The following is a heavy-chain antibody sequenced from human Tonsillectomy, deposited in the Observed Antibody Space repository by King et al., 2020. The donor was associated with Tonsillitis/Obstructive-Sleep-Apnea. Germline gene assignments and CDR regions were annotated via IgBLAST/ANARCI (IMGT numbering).Heavy chain of an antibody. D-gene: IGHD4-11*01. CDR3: ARLTTITPDDD. CDR1: GFSFSSYA. J-gene: IGHJ4*02. CDR2: IRGSGGSK. Sequence: QLVQSGGGLVQPGGSLRLSCAASGFSFSSYAMSWVRQAPGKGLEWVSGIRGSGGSKYYADSVKGRFTISRDNSKNTLYLQMNSLRAEDTAVYYCARLTTITPDDDWGQRALVTVSS. V-gene: IGHV3-23*04.